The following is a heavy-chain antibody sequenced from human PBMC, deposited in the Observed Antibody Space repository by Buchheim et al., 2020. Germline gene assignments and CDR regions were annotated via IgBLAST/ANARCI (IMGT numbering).Heavy chain of an antibody. D-gene: IGHD3-10*01. CDR3: VRCYDCSGSNRYFDQ. CDR1: AFTFNRYA. CDR2: ISISGTIT. Sequence: EVQLLESGGGLVQPGGSLRLSCAASAFTFNRYAMNWIRQAPGKGLEWVSAISISGTITYYADSVKGRFTISRDSSKNTLYLQMDSLRLEDTAVYYSVRCYDCSGSNRYFDQWGPGTL. J-gene: IGHJ4*02. V-gene: IGHV3-23*01.